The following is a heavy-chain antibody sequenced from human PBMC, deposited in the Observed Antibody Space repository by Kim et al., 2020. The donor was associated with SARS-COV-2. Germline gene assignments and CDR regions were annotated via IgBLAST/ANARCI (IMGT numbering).Heavy chain of an antibody. CDR3: ARFWGPRTDQVPFDY. J-gene: IGHJ4*02. CDR2: INHSGST. Sequence: SETLSLTCAVYGGSFSGYYWSWIRQPPGKGLEWIGEINHSGSTNYNPSLKSRVTISVDTSKNQFSLKLSSVTAADTAVYYCARFWGPRTDQVPFDYWGQGTLVTVSS. CDR1: GGSFSGYY. V-gene: IGHV4-34*01. D-gene: IGHD7-27*01.